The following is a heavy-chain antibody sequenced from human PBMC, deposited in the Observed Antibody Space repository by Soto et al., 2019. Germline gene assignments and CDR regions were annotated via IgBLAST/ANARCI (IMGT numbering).Heavy chain of an antibody. CDR2: IYYSGST. Sequence: PSETLSLTCTVSGGSISSYYWSWIRQPPGKGLEWIGYIYYSGSTNYNPSLKSRVTISVDTSKNQFSLKLSSVTAADTAVYYCARVYYDILTGSLRDYYYYYMDVWGKGTTVTVSS. J-gene: IGHJ6*03. D-gene: IGHD3-9*01. V-gene: IGHV4-59*08. CDR3: ARVYYDILTGSLRDYYYYYMDV. CDR1: GGSISSYY.